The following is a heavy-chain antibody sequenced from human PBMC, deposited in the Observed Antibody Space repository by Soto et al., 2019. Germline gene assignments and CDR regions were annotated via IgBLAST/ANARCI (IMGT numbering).Heavy chain of an antibody. Sequence: QVQLVQSGAEVKKPGASVKVSCKASGYTFTSYAMHWVRQAPGQRLEWMGWINAGNGNTKYSQKFQGRVTITRDTAASTAYMELSRLRSEDTAVYYCGKSATVPAAIAYWGQGTLVTVSP. D-gene: IGHD2-2*02. CDR3: GKSATVPAAIAY. V-gene: IGHV1-3*01. CDR2: INAGNGNT. CDR1: GYTFTSYA. J-gene: IGHJ4*02.